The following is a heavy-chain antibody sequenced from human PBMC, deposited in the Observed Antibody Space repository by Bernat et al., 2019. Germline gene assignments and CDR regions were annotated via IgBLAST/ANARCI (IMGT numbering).Heavy chain of an antibody. D-gene: IGHD1-26*01. V-gene: IGHV3-23*04. Sequence: EVQLVESGGGLVQPGGSLRLSCAASGFTFKNYAMSWVRQAPGKGLEWVSVISGSGGKTYYADSVKGRFTISRDNSRNTLDVQMNSLRAEDTALYYCAKGREWELPLDYWGQGTLVTVSS. CDR2: ISGSGGKT. CDR3: AKGREWELPLDY. J-gene: IGHJ4*02. CDR1: GFTFKNYA.